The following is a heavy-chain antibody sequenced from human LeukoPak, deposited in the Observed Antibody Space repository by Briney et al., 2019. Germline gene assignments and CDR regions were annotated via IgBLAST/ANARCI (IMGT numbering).Heavy chain of an antibody. J-gene: IGHJ3*02. CDR1: GFTVSSNY. CDR2: IYSGGST. V-gene: IGHV3-66*02. Sequence: PGGSLRLSCAASGFTVSSNYMSWVRQAPGKGLEWVSVIYSGGSTYYADSVKGRFTISRDNSKNTLYLQMNSLRAEDTAVYYCARDCAASCSHAFDIWGQGTMVTVSS. D-gene: IGHD2-2*01. CDR3: ARDCAASCSHAFDI.